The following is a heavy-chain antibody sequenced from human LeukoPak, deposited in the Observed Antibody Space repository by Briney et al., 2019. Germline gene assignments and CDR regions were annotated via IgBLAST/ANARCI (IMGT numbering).Heavy chain of an antibody. CDR3: ARQGMVIPPYYYYYMDV. CDR1: GDSISSGGYY. D-gene: IGHD3-3*01. V-gene: IGHV4-30-2*01. J-gene: IGHJ6*03. Sequence: SQTLSLTCTVSGDSISSGGYYWSWIRQPPGKGLEWIGYIYHSGSTYYNPSLKSRVTISVDRSKNQFSLKLTSVTAADTAVYYCARQGMVIPPYYYYYMDVWGKGTTVTVSS. CDR2: IYHSGST.